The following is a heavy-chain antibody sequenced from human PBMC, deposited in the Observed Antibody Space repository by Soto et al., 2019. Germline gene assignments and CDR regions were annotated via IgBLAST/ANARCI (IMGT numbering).Heavy chain of an antibody. CDR2: IYTSGST. J-gene: IGHJ4*02. V-gene: IGHV4-4*07. D-gene: IGHD2-15*01. Sequence: PSETLSLTCTVSGGSISSYYWSWIRQPAGKGLEWIGRIYTSGSTNYNPSLKSRVTMSVDTSKNQFSLKLSSVTAADTAVYYCASLNCSGGSCYPYYFDYWGQGTLVTVSS. CDR1: GGSISSYY. CDR3: ASLNCSGGSCYPYYFDY.